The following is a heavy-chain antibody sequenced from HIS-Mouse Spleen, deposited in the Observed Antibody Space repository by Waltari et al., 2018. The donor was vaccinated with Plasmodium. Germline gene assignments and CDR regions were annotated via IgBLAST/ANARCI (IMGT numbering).Heavy chain of an antibody. J-gene: IGHJ4*02. V-gene: IGHV3-30*18. CDR3: AKDRRSSSWYVDY. D-gene: IGHD6-13*01. CDR2: ISYDVSNK. CDR1: GFTFSSYG. Sequence: QVQLVESGGGVVQPGRSLRLSCAASGFTFSSYGMHWVRQAPGKGLEWVAVISYDVSNKYYSDSVKGLFTNSRDKSKNTLYLQMNSLRAEDTAVYYCAKDRRSSSWYVDYWGQGTLVTVSS.